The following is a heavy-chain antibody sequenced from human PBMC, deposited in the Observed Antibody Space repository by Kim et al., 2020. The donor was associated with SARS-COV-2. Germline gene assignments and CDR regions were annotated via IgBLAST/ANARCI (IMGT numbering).Heavy chain of an antibody. J-gene: IGHJ3*02. D-gene: IGHD1-26*01. V-gene: IGHV3-30*01. CDR3: ARPYSGGYVGAFDI. Sequence: ESVKGRLTSSRDNSKNTLYLQMNSLRAEDTAVYYCARPYSGGYVGAFDIWGQGTMVTVSS.